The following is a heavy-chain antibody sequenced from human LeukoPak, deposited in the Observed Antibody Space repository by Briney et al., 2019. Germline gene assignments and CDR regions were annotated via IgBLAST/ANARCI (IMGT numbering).Heavy chain of an antibody. CDR2: IYYSRST. CDR3: ARDDEWFGELLPPA. CDR1: GGSISSSSYY. Sequence: PSETLSLTCTVSGGSISSSSYYWGWIRQPPGKGLEWIGSIYYSRSTYYNPSLKSRVTISVDTSKNQFSLKLSSVTAADTAVYYCARDDEWFGELLPPAWGQGTLVTVSS. J-gene: IGHJ5*02. V-gene: IGHV4-39*02. D-gene: IGHD3-10*01.